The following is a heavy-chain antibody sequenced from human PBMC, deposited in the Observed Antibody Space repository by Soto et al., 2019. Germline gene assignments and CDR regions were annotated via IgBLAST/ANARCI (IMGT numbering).Heavy chain of an antibody. D-gene: IGHD4-17*01. V-gene: IGHV3-23*01. CDR3: AQLDYGDLFDY. J-gene: IGHJ4*02. Sequence: GGSLSLSCASSGFTFSSYAMAWVRPPPGKGLEWVSKISGSGDDTEYAASVKGRFSISRDNSKNTLYLQMNSLRAEDTAVYSCAQLDYGDLFDYWGRGTLVTVSS. CDR2: ISGSGDDT. CDR1: GFTFSSYA.